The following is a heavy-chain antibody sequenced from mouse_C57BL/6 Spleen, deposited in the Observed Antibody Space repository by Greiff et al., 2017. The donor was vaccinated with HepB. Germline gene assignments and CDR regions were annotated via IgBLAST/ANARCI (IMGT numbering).Heavy chain of an antibody. V-gene: IGHV1-50*01. CDR2: IDPSDSYT. CDR1: GYTFTSYW. Sequence: QVHVKQPGAELVKPGASVKLSCKASGYTFTSYWMQWVKQRPGQGLEWIGEIDPSDSYTNYNQKFKGKATLTVDTSSNTAYMQLSSLTSEDSAVYYCARWDYYAMDYWGQGTSVTVSS. J-gene: IGHJ4*01. CDR3: ARWDYYAMDY.